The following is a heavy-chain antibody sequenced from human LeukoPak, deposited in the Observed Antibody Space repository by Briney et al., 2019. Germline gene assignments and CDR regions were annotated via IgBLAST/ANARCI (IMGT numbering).Heavy chain of an antibody. D-gene: IGHD3-16*01. Sequence: PPGTLCLTCSVFADSMNNYYWNWIRQPPGKGLEWIGFVHHSGTTNYNPSPRSRVTILIETSKHEFSLRLASVTTTDTAVYYCAKTGPLFGRFFDHWGQG. J-gene: IGHJ4*02. CDR3: AKTGPLFGRFFDH. CDR1: ADSMNNYY. CDR2: VHHSGTT. V-gene: IGHV4-59*01.